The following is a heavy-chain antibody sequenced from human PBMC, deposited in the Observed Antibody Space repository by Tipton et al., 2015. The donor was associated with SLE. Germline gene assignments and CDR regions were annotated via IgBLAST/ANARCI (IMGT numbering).Heavy chain of an antibody. CDR3: ARVRDGYIADAFDI. Sequence: GLVKPSETLSLTCSVSGDSINHTYWSWIRQPPGKGLEWIGFISSSGSTSYNPSLKSRVTISVDTSKNQFSLKLSSVTAADTAVYYCARVRDGYIADAFDIWGQGTMVTVSS. V-gene: IGHV4-59*01. CDR2: ISSSGST. CDR1: GDSINHTY. D-gene: IGHD5-24*01. J-gene: IGHJ3*02.